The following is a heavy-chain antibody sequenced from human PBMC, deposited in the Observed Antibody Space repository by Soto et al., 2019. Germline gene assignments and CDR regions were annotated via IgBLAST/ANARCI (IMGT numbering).Heavy chain of an antibody. CDR1: GFTFSSYA. V-gene: IGHV3-23*01. CDR2: VSGSGGST. J-gene: IGHJ4*02. Sequence: GGSLRLSCAASGFTFSSYAMSWVRQAPGKGLEWVSVVSGSGGSTYYADSVEGRFTISRDNSKNTLYLQMNSLRAEDTAVYYCAKKRVGDLAVAGYSFDYWAQGTLVTVSS. D-gene: IGHD6-19*01. CDR3: AKKRVGDLAVAGYSFDY.